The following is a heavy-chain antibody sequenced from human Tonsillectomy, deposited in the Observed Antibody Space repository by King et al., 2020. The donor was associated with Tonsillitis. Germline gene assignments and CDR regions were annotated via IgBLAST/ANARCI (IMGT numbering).Heavy chain of an antibody. CDR1: GGSISSGGYY. Sequence: VQLQESGPGLVKPSQTLSLTCTVSGGSISSGGYYWSWIRQHPGKGLEWIGYIYYSGSTYYNPSLKSRVTILVDTSKNQFSLKLSSVTAADTAVYYCARSERGVPEYFQHWGQGTLVTVSS. CDR3: ARSERGVPEYFQH. V-gene: IGHV4-31*03. D-gene: IGHD1-1*01. J-gene: IGHJ1*01. CDR2: IYYSGST.